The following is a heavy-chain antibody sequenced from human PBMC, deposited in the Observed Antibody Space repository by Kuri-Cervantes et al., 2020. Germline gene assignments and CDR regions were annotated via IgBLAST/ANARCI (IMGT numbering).Heavy chain of an antibody. CDR1: GGSFSGYY. V-gene: IGHV4-34*01. J-gene: IGHJ4*02. D-gene: IGHD5-18*01. Sequence: SETLSLTCAVYGGSFSGYYWSWIRQPPGKGLEWIGEINHSGSTNYNPSLRSRVTISVDTSKNQFSLKLSSVTAADTAVYYCELTDTAMIPAYFFDYWGQGTLVTSPQ. CDR2: INHSGST. CDR3: ELTDTAMIPAYFFDY.